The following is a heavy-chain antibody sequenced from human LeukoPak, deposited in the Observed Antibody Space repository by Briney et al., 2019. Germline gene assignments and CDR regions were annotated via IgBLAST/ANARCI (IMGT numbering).Heavy chain of an antibody. Sequence: SETLSLTCTVSGGXISSSSYYWGWIRQPPGKGLEWIGSIYYSGSTYYNPSLKSRVTISVDTSKNQFSLKLSSVTAADTAVYYCAKDYSTETSYYYYGMDVWGQGTTVTVSS. V-gene: IGHV4-39*02. D-gene: IGHD4-11*01. CDR2: IYYSGST. CDR3: AKDYSTETSYYYYGMDV. CDR1: GGXISSSSYY. J-gene: IGHJ6*02.